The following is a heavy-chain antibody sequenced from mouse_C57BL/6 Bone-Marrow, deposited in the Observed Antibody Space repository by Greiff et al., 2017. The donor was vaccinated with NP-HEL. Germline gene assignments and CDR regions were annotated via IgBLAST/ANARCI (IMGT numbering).Heavy chain of an antibody. Sequence: EVMLVESGGGLVKPGGSLKLSCAASGFTFSDYGMHWVRQAPEKGLEWVAYISSGSSTIYYAETVKGRFTISRDNAKKPLFLQMTSLRSEATAMYYCSRRGYYDSRRDYFDYWGQGTTLTVSS. CDR1: GFTFSDYG. V-gene: IGHV5-17*01. D-gene: IGHD2-4*01. CDR3: SRRGYYDSRRDYFDY. J-gene: IGHJ2*01. CDR2: ISSGSSTI.